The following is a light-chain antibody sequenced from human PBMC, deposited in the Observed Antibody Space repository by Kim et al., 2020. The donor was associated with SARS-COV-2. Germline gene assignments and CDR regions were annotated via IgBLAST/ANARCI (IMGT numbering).Light chain of an antibody. CDR3: QHYNSYPRT. J-gene: IGKJ4*01. Sequence: AFVGDSVTITCRASQDITNRLAWFQQKPGEAPKSLIYAASNLQSGVPSRFSCSGSETDFTFTISSLQPEDVATYYCQHYNSYPRTFGGGTKVDIK. CDR2: AAS. CDR1: QDITNR. V-gene: IGKV1-16*01.